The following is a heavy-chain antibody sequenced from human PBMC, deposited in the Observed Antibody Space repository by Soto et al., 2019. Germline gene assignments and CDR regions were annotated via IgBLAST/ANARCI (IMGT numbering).Heavy chain of an antibody. J-gene: IGHJ4*02. D-gene: IGHD5-18*01. Sequence: HPGGSLRLSCAASGFTFSSYGMHWVRQAPGKGLEWVAVISYDGSNKYYADSVKGRFTISRDNSKNTLYLQMNSLRAEDTAVYYCAKDPGRKARNRGYSYGYNRPKPGIFGYWGQGTLVTVSS. CDR3: AKDPGRKARNRGYSYGYNRPKPGIFGY. CDR1: GFTFSSYG. V-gene: IGHV3-30*18. CDR2: ISYDGSNK.